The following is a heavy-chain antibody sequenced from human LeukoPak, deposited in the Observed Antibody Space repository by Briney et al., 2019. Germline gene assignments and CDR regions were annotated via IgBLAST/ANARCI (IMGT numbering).Heavy chain of an antibody. CDR1: GYTFTVYY. CDR2: INPNSGDT. J-gene: IGHJ3*02. D-gene: IGHD6-19*01. V-gene: IGHV1-2*02. Sequence: ASVKVPCKASGYTFTVYYMHWVRQAPGQGLEWMGWINPNSGDTNYAQKFQGRVTMTRDTSISTAYMELSRLRSDDTAVYYCARRYSSGWYDAFDIWGQGTMVTVSS. CDR3: ARRYSSGWYDAFDI.